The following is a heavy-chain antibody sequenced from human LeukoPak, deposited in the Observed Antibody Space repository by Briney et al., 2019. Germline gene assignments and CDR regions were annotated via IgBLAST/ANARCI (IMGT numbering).Heavy chain of an antibody. CDR1: GFTFGDYA. Sequence: GGSLRLSCTASGFTFGDYAMSWVRQAPGKGLEWVGFIRSKAYGGTTEYAASVKGRFTISRDDSKSIAYLQMNSLKTEDTAVYYCNAWLLDYWGQGTLVTVSS. V-gene: IGHV3-49*04. D-gene: IGHD3-22*01. CDR3: NAWLLDY. CDR2: IRSKAYGGTT. J-gene: IGHJ4*02.